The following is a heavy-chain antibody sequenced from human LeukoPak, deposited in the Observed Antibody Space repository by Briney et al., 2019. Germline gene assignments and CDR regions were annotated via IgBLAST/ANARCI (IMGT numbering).Heavy chain of an antibody. V-gene: IGHV3-48*03. CDR1: GFTFSSYE. CDR2: ISSSGSTI. CDR3: ARGSPSYGGIVFDY. J-gene: IGHJ4*02. Sequence: GGSLRLSCAASGFTFSSYEMNWVRQAPGKGLEWVSYISSSGSTIYYTDSMKGRFTISRDDAKKSLFLQMNSLRAEDTAVYYCARGSPSYGGIVFDYWGQGTPVTVSS. D-gene: IGHD4-23*01.